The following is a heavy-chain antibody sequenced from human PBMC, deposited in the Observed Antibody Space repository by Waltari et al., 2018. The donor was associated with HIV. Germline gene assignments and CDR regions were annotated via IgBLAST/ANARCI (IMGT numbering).Heavy chain of an antibody. V-gene: IGHV3-23*01. CDR1: GFTFSNYA. Sequence: EVQLLESGGGLVQPGGSLRLSCAASGFTFSNYAMNWVRQTPGRVLEWVSAITVNVVNTYYADSVRGRFTISRDDSKNTLFLQMNSLRAEDTAVYYCAQDPRSYGWSRFGNWGQGTLVTVSS. CDR3: AQDPRSYGWSRFGN. J-gene: IGHJ4*02. D-gene: IGHD3-10*01. CDR2: ITVNVVNT.